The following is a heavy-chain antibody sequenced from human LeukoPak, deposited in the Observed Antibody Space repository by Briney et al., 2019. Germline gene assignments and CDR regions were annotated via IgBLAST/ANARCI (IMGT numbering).Heavy chain of an antibody. Sequence: GRSLRLSCAASGFTFSSYAMHWVRQAPGKGLEWVAVISYDGSNKYYADSVKGRFTISRDNSKNTLYLQMNSLRAEDTAVYYCARVEAGVGYYFDYWGQGTLVTVSS. D-gene: IGHD2-15*01. CDR3: ARVEAGVGYYFDY. CDR1: GFTFSSYA. V-gene: IGHV3-30-3*01. J-gene: IGHJ4*02. CDR2: ISYDGSNK.